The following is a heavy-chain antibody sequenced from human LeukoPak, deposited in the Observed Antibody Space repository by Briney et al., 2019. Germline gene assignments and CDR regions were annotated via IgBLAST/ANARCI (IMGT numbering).Heavy chain of an antibody. D-gene: IGHD4-17*01. J-gene: IGHJ4*02. CDR1: GGSITTYY. V-gene: IGHV4-59*01. CDR2: IYSSGSA. Sequence: PSETLSLSCTVSGGSITTYYWSWIRRPPGKGLEWIGFIYSSGSANYNPSLMSRVTMSVDTSKNQFSLKLSSVTAADTAVYYCARTRTYADYADFWGQGTLVTVSS. CDR3: ARTRTYADYADF.